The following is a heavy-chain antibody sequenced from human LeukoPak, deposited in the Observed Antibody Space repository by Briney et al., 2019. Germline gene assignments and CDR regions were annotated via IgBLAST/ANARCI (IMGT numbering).Heavy chain of an antibody. V-gene: IGHV1-18*01. J-gene: IGHJ4*02. CDR1: GYTFARYG. CDR3: ARLCHYDTSSYWNDY. CDR2: TSVYNGDT. Sequence: ASVKVSCKASGYTFARYGISWVRQAPRQGLEWMGWTSVYNGDTNYAQKLQDRVTMTTDTSTSTAYMEVRSLSSDDTAVYYCARLCHYDTSSYWNDYWGQGTLVTVSA. D-gene: IGHD3-22*01.